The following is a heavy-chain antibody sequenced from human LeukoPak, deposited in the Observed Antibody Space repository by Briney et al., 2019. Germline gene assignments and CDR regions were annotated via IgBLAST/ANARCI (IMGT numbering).Heavy chain of an antibody. V-gene: IGHV3-11*01. D-gene: IGHD5-12*01. J-gene: IGHJ4*02. Sequence: GGSLRLSCAASGFIFSDSFMSWIRQAPGEGLEWASYISGSGSTIYYPDSVKGRFTISRDNAKKSLYLQMNSLRPEDTAVYYCARLSGYAVESWGQGTLVTVSS. CDR3: ARLSGYAVES. CDR1: GFIFSDSF. CDR2: ISGSGSTI.